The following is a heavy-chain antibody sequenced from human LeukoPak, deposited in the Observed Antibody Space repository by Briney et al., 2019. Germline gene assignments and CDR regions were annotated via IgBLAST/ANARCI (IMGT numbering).Heavy chain of an antibody. Sequence: SETLSLTCTVSGGSISSYYWSWIRQPPGKGLEWIGYIYYSGSTNYIPSLKSRVTISVDTSKNQFSLKLSSVTAADTAVYYCASHYYDSAHFDYWGQGTLVTVSS. CDR2: IYYSGST. V-gene: IGHV4-59*01. CDR1: GGSISSYY. J-gene: IGHJ4*02. CDR3: ASHYYDSAHFDY. D-gene: IGHD3-22*01.